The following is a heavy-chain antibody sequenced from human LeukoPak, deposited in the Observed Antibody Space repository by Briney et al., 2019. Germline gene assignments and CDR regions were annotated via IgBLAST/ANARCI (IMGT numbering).Heavy chain of an antibody. CDR2: INSDGSST. CDR3: ARSSSYRNWFDP. Sequence: GGSLRLSCAASGFTLSRYCMHWVRQVPGKGLVWVSRINSDGSSTSYADSVKGRFTISRDNAKNTLYLQMNSLRAEDTAVYYCARSSSYRNWFDPWGQGTLVTVSS. J-gene: IGHJ5*02. V-gene: IGHV3-74*01. CDR1: GFTLSRYC. D-gene: IGHD1-26*01.